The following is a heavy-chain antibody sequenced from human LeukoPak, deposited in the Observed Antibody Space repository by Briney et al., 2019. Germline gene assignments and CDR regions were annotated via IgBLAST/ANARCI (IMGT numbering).Heavy chain of an antibody. CDR1: GFTFSSYS. J-gene: IGHJ4*02. D-gene: IGHD1-14*01. CDR3: ARGSLRGTLADGDY. CDR2: IKQDGSEK. Sequence: PGGSLRLSCAASGFTFSSYSMNWVRQAPGKGLEWVANIKQDGSEKYYVDSVKGRFTISRDNAKNSLYLQMNSLRAEDTAVYYYARGSLRGTLADGDYWGQGTLVTVSS. V-gene: IGHV3-7*01.